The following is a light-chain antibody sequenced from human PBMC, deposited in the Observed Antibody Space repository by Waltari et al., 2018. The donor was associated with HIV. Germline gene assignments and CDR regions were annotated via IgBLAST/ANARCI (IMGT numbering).Light chain of an antibody. CDR2: GAS. J-gene: IGKJ2*01. CDR3: QQYNNWPPMYT. V-gene: IGKV3-15*01. CDR1: PIISTN. Sequence: DIVMTQSPATLSVSPGERATLSCGASPIISTNVAWYQQKPGQAPRLLLYGASVRATGIPARFSGGGSGTEFTLTISSLQSEDFAFYYCQQYNNWPPMYTFGQGTKVEIK.